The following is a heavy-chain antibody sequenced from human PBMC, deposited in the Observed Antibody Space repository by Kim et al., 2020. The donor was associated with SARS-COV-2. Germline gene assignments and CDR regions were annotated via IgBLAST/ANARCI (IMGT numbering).Heavy chain of an antibody. V-gene: IGHV4-39*01. D-gene: IGHD6-6*01. CDR3: ARHRGIAAPFDY. Sequence: YSNPSLRSRVTISVDTSKNQFSLKLSSVTAADTAVYYCARHRGIAAPFDYWGQGTLVTVSS. J-gene: IGHJ4*02.